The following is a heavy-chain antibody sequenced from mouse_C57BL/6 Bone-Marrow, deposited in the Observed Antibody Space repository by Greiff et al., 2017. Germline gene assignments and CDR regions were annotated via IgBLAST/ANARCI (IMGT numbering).Heavy chain of an antibody. CDR1: GYTFTSYG. D-gene: IGHD2-4*01. Sequence: VKLVESGAELARPGASVKLSCKASGYTFTSYGISWVKQRTGQGLEWIGEIYPRSGNTYYNEKFKGKATLTADKSSSTAYMELRSLTSEDSAVYFCARGYYDYGGDYFDYWGQGTTLTVSS. J-gene: IGHJ2*01. CDR2: IYPRSGNT. V-gene: IGHV1-81*01. CDR3: ARGYYDYGGDYFDY.